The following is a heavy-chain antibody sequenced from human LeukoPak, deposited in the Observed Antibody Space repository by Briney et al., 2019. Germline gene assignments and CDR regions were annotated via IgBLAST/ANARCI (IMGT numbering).Heavy chain of an antibody. CDR2: IYTSGST. CDR3: ATSGLRPIYYYYGMDV. D-gene: IGHD5-12*01. J-gene: IGHJ6*02. CDR1: GGSISSDSYY. Sequence: SETLSLTCTVSGGSISSDSYYWSWIRQPAGKGLEWIGRIYTSGSTNYNPSLKSRVTISVDTSKNQFSLKLSSVTAADTAAYYCATSGLRPIYYYYGMDVWGQGTTVTVSS. V-gene: IGHV4-61*02.